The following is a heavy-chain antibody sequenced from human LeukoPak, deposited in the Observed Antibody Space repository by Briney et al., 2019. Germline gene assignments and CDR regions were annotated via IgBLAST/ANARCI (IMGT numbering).Heavy chain of an antibody. CDR1: GFTFSSYS. CDR2: IKQDGSEK. Sequence: GGSLRLSCAASGFTFSSYSMNWVRQAPGKGLEWVANIKQDGSEKYYVDSVKGRFTISRDNAKNSLYLQMNSLRAEDTAVYYCARVYDSTFHYWGQGTLVTVSS. J-gene: IGHJ4*02. V-gene: IGHV3-7*01. CDR3: ARVYDSTFHY. D-gene: IGHD5/OR15-5a*01.